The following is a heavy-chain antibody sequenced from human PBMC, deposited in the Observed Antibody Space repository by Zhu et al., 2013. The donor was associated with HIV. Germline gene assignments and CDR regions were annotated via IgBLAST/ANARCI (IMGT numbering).Heavy chain of an antibody. D-gene: IGHD3-16*02. V-gene: IGHV1-69*01. CDR1: GGTFSSYA. J-gene: IGHJ4*02. Sequence: QVQLVQSGAEVKKPGSSVKVSCKASGGTFSSYAISWVRQAPGQGLEWMGGIIPIFGTANYAQKFQGRVTITADESTSTAYMELSSLRSEDTAVYYCARGPPMGPFGGVIVIYFDYWGQGTLVTVSS. CDR3: ARGPPMGPFGGVIVIYFDY. CDR2: IIPIFGTA.